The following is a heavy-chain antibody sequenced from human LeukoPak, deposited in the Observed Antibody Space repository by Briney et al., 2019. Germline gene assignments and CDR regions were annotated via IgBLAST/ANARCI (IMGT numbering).Heavy chain of an antibody. CDR1: GFIFSSYG. Sequence: GGSLRLSCAASGFIFSSYGMHWVRQAPGKGLEWVANIKQDGSEKYYVDSLKGRFTISRDNAKNSLYLQMNSLTDEDTAIYYCARSLRVAVAASYWGQGTLVTVSS. CDR2: IKQDGSEK. J-gene: IGHJ4*02. V-gene: IGHV3-7*01. D-gene: IGHD6-19*01. CDR3: ARSLRVAVAASY.